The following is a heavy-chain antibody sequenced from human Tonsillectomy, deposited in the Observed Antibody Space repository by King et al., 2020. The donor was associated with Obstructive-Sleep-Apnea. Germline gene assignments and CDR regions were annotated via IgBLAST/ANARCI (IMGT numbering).Heavy chain of an antibody. CDR3: ARDSDPYYYDTSGYYDL. V-gene: IGHV3-48*04. CDR1: GFTFSDCT. J-gene: IGHJ5*02. Sequence: VQLVESGGGLIHPGGSLRLSCAASGFTFSDCTMNWVRQAPGKGLEWVSYISSSSRTIYYADSVKGRFTISRDNAKNSLYLQMNSLRAEDTAVYYCARDSDPYYYDTSGYYDLWGQGTLVTVSS. D-gene: IGHD3-22*01. CDR2: ISSSSRTI.